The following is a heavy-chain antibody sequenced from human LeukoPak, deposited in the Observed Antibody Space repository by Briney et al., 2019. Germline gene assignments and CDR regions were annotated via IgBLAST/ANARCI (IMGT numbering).Heavy chain of an antibody. CDR3: AKYYYDSSTYYNFDY. Sequence: ASVKVSCKASGGTFSSYAISWVRQAPGQGLEWMGRIIPILGIANYAQKFQGRVTMTTDTSTSTAYMELRNLTSDDTAVYYCAKYYYDSSTYYNFDYWGQGTLVTVSS. D-gene: IGHD3-22*01. J-gene: IGHJ4*02. CDR1: GGTFSSYA. V-gene: IGHV1-69*04. CDR2: IIPILGIA.